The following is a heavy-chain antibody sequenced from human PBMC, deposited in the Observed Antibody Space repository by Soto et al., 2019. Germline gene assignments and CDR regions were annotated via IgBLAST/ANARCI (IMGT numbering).Heavy chain of an antibody. CDR3: VKEGKMGVEGFDS. V-gene: IGHV3-23*01. D-gene: IGHD1-26*01. CDR1: GFTFSDHA. Sequence: GGSLRLSCATSGFTFSDHAMHWVRQAPGEGLEWVSGIRGDLVTTPYADSVKGRFTISRDNSKNTLYLQMNGLRAEDTAIYYCVKEGKMGVEGFDSWGQGTLVTVSS. J-gene: IGHJ4*02. CDR2: IRGDLVTT.